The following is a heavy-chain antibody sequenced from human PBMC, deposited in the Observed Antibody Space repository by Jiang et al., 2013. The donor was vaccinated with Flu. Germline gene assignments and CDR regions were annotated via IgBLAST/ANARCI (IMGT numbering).Heavy chain of an antibody. J-gene: IGHJ5*02. CDR1: GGSISSSSYY. CDR3: ARERGIAAARRFDP. CDR2: IYYSGST. D-gene: IGHD6-13*01. V-gene: IGHV4-39*07. Sequence: TLSLTCTVSGGSISSSSYYWGWIRQPPGKGLEWIGSIYYSGSTYYNPSLKSRVTISVDTSKNQFSLKLSSVTAADTAVYYCARERGIAAARRFDPWGQGTLVTVSS.